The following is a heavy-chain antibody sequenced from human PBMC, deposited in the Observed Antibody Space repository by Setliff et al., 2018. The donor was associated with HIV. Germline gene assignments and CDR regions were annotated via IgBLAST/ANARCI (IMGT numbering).Heavy chain of an antibody. CDR3: AHTQNYYGSSGYFFDY. D-gene: IGHD3-22*01. CDR1: GFSLSTSGVG. J-gene: IGHJ4*02. Sequence: SGPTLVNPTQTLTLTCTFSGFSLSTSGVGVGWIRQPPGKALEWLALIYWDDDKRYSPSLQSRLTVTKDTSKNQVVLTMTNLDPVDTATYYCAHTQNYYGSSGYFFDYLGQGTLVTVSS. CDR2: IYWDDDK. V-gene: IGHV2-5*02.